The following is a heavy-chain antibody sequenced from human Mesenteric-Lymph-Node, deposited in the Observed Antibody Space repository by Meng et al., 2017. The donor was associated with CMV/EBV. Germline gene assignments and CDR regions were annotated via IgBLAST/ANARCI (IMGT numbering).Heavy chain of an antibody. CDR2: IIPIFGTP. V-gene: IGHV1-69*05. CDR1: GGTFRSHA. CDR3: AKRAWFGELPYLDN. Sequence: SVKVSCKTSGGTFRSHALSWVRQAPGQGLEWMAGIIPIFGTPDFAQKFQDRVIMTTDTSITTTYMGLTRLTSDDAAVYYCAKRAWFGELPYLDNWGQGTLVTVSS. D-gene: IGHD3-10*01. J-gene: IGHJ4*02.